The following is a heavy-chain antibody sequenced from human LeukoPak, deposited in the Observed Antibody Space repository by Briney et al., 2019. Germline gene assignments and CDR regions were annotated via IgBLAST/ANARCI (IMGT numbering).Heavy chain of an antibody. CDR3: AKGNAAAGIYD. CDR1: GFTFSSYG. J-gene: IGHJ4*02. V-gene: IGHV3-23*01. Sequence: GGTLRLSCAASGFTFSSYGMNWVRQAPGKGLEWVSAISGSGGSTYYADSVKGRFTISRDNSKNTLYLQMNSLRAEDTAVYYCAKGNAAAGIYDWGQGILVTVSS. CDR2: ISGSGGST. D-gene: IGHD6-13*01.